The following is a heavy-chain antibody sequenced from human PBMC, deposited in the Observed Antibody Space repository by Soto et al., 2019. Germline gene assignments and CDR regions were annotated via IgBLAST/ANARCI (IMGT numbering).Heavy chain of an antibody. CDR2: IHHTGST. CDR1: GRSLSGYY. D-gene: IGHD3-3*01. J-gene: IGHJ4*02. Sequence: SETLSLTCDGRSLSGYYWSWLRQSPGVGLEWIGEIHHTGSTNYNPSHKSRVTISADTSKNQFSLKLSSVTAADTAVCYCARLQTYPFGVVEFDYWGQGTLVTSPQ. CDR3: ARLQTYPFGVVEFDY. V-gene: IGHV4-34*01.